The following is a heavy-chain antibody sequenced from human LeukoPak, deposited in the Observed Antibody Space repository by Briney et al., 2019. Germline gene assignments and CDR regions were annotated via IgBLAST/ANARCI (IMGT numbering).Heavy chain of an antibody. CDR2: IYYSGST. CDR1: GGSFSSYF. CDR3: ARVPWKFEPFDI. Sequence: SETLSLTCSVSGGSFSSYFWSWIRQPPGKGLEWIGYIYYSGSTHYNSSLKSRVTISLDTSRNQFSLKLSSVTAADTAVYYCARVPWKFEPFDIWGQGTKVTVSS. J-gene: IGHJ3*02. V-gene: IGHV4-59*01. D-gene: IGHD1-1*01.